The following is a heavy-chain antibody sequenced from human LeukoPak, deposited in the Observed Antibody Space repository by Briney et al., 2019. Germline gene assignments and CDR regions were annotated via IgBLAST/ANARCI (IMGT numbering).Heavy chain of an antibody. Sequence: QPGGSLRLSCEASGFSFSTYGMHWVRQAPGKGLEWVALIWFDGSNKHYADSVKGRFTISRDNSKNTMYLQMDSLRAEDTAVYYCARVVSYYGSSYRLLDLWGRGTLVTVSS. J-gene: IGHJ2*01. D-gene: IGHD3-10*01. V-gene: IGHV3-33*01. CDR2: IWFDGSNK. CDR3: ARVVSYYGSSYRLLDL. CDR1: GFSFSTYG.